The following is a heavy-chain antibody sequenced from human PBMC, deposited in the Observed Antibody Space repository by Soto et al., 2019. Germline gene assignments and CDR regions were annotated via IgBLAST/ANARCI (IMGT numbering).Heavy chain of an antibody. CDR1: GFTFSSYA. Sequence: GGSLRLSCASSGFTFSSYAMSWVRQAPGKGLEWVSAISGSGGSTYYADSVKGRFTISRDNSNNTLYLHMDTVRTEDTAVYYCAKDYDFWSGYHRGMDVWGQGTTVTVSS. CDR2: ISGSGGST. CDR3: AKDYDFWSGYHRGMDV. J-gene: IGHJ6*02. V-gene: IGHV3-23*01. D-gene: IGHD3-3*01.